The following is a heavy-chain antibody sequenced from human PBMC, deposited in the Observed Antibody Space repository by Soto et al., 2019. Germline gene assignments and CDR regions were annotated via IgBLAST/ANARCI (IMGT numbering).Heavy chain of an antibody. CDR2: ISGSGGST. CDR3: AKDRGWNMIVVADHAFDI. D-gene: IGHD3-22*01. CDR1: GFTFSSYA. Sequence: GGSLRLSCAASGFTFSSYAMSWVRQAPGKGLEWVSAISGSGGSTYYADSVKGRFTISRDNSKNTLYLQMNSLRAEDTAIYYCAKDRGWNMIVVADHAFDIWGQGTMVTVSS. J-gene: IGHJ3*02. V-gene: IGHV3-23*01.